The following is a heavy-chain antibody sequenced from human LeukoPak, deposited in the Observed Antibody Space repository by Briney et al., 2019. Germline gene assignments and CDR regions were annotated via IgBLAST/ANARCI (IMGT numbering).Heavy chain of an antibody. CDR3: TRRGADGWGFFDY. CDR2: VSESADRT. J-gene: IGHJ4*02. Sequence: TGGSLRLSCAASGFTISTYVVNWVRQAPGKGLEWVSSVSESADRTFYADSVKGRFTISRDNSRNTLYLEMSSLRVEDTAVYYCTRRGADGWGFFDYWGQGILVTVSS. V-gene: IGHV3-23*01. D-gene: IGHD5-24*01. CDR1: GFTISTYV.